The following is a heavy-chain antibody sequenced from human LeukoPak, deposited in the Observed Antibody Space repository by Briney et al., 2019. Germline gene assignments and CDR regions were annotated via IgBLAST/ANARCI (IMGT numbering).Heavy chain of an antibody. Sequence: GASVKVSCKASGYTFTGYYMHWVRQAPGQGLEWMGWINPNSGGTNYAQKFQGRVTMTRDTSISTAYMELSRLRSDDTAVYYCARDRGIAVAGVLGGAFDIWGQGTMVTVSS. CDR2: INPNSGGT. J-gene: IGHJ3*02. CDR3: ARDRGIAVAGVLGGAFDI. D-gene: IGHD6-19*01. CDR1: GYTFTGYY. V-gene: IGHV1-2*02.